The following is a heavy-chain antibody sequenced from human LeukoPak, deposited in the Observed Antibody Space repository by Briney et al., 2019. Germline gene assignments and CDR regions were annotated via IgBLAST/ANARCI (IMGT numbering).Heavy chain of an antibody. V-gene: IGHV3-53*05. J-gene: IGHJ5*02. CDR2: IYSGGSI. D-gene: IGHD4-17*01. Sequence: GGSLRLSCAASGFTVSSNYMSWVRQAPGKGLEWVSVIYSGGSIYYANSVKGRFTISRDNSKNTLYLQMNSLRAEDTAVYYCAKDPTETNWFDPWGQGTLVTVSS. CDR3: AKDPTETNWFDP. CDR1: GFTVSSNY.